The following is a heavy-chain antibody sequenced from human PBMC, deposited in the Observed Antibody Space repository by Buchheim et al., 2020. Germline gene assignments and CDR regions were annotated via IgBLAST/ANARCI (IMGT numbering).Heavy chain of an antibody. J-gene: IGHJ6*02. CDR2: ISYDGSNK. CDR3: VDSSSPYYYGMDV. CDR1: GFTFSSYA. V-gene: IGHV3-30-3*01. D-gene: IGHD6-6*01. Sequence: QVQLVESGGGVVQPGRSLRLSCAASGFTFSSYAMHWVRQAPGKGLEWVAVISYDGSNKYYADSVKGRFTISRDNSKNTLYLQMNSLRAEDTAVYYCVDSSSPYYYGMDVWGQGTT.